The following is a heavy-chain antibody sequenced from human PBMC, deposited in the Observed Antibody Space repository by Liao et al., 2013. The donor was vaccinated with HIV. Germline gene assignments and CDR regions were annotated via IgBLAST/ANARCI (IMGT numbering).Heavy chain of an antibody. CDR1: GGSISSGSYY. J-gene: IGHJ4*02. V-gene: IGHV4-61*02. Sequence: QVQLQESGPGLVKPSQTLSLTCTVSGGSISSGSYYWSWIRQPAGKGLEWIGRIYTSGSTNYNPSLKSRVTISVDTSKNQFSLNLSSVTAADTAVYYCARGSYSGGWLIGYYFDYWGQGALVTVSS. CDR2: IYTSGST. D-gene: IGHD6-19*01. CDR3: ARGSYSGGWLIGYYFDY.